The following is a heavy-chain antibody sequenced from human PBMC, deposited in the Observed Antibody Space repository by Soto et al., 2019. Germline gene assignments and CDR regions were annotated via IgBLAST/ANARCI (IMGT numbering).Heavy chain of an antibody. CDR1: GGTFSSYA. Sequence: QVQLVQSGAEVKKPGSSVKVSCKASGGTFSSYAISWVRQAPGQGLEWMGGIIPIFGTANYAQKFQGRVTITADESTSTAYMELSSLRSEATAVYYCARRGVYGSGTSLFGYWGQGTLVTVSS. CDR3: ARRGVYGSGTSLFGY. CDR2: IIPIFGTA. D-gene: IGHD3-10*01. V-gene: IGHV1-69*01. J-gene: IGHJ4*02.